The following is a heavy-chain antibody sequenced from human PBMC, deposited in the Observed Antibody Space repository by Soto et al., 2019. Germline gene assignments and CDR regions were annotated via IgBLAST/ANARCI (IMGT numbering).Heavy chain of an antibody. J-gene: IGHJ6*02. D-gene: IGHD2-21*02. Sequence: QVQLQESGPGLVKPSETLSLTCTVSGGTISRYYWSWIRQPPGKGLEWIGYMYNTGSTVYNPSFQRRVNISVDTSKNQFSLKLNSVTAADTAVYYCARDLWGYCGTDCYPLDVWGQGTTVTVSS. CDR1: GGTISRYY. V-gene: IGHV4-59*01. CDR2: MYNTGST. CDR3: ARDLWGYCGTDCYPLDV.